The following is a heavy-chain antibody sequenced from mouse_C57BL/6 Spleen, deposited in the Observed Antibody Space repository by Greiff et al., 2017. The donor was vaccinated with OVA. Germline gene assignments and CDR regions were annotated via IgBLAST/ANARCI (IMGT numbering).Heavy chain of an antibody. CDR2: IYPGDGDT. J-gene: IGHJ1*03. CDR3: AKKGWGNYWYFDV. Sequence: VQLQESGPELVKPGASVKISCKASGYAFSSSWMNWVKQRPGKGLEWIGRIYPGDGDTNYNGKFKGKATLTADKSSSTAYMQLSSLTSEDSAVYFCAKKGWGNYWYFDVWGTGTTVTVSS. D-gene: IGHD2-1*01. V-gene: IGHV1-82*01. CDR1: GYAFSSSW.